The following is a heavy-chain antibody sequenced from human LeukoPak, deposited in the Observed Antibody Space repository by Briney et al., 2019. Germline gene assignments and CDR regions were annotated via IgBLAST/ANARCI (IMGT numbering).Heavy chain of an antibody. J-gene: IGHJ4*02. V-gene: IGHV1-46*01. CDR3: ARDQEGFDY. CDR1: GYSFTSNY. CDR2: IYPRDGST. Sequence: ASVKVPCKVSGYSFTSNYIHWVRQAPGQGLEWMGMIYPRDGSTSYAQRFQDRVTVTRDTSTSTVHMGLSGLRSEDTAVYYCARDQEGFDYWGQGTLVTVSS.